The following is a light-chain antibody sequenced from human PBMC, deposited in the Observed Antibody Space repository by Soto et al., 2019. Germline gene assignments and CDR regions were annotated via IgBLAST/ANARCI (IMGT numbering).Light chain of an antibody. CDR1: QSVSSY. CDR2: DAS. Sequence: EIVLTQSPATLCLSPGERATLSCRASQSVSSYLAWYQQKPGQAARLLIYDASNRATCIPARFSGSGSGTEFTLTISSLQSEDYAVYYCHQYNNWPPWTFGQGTKVDI. CDR3: HQYNNWPPWT. V-gene: IGKV3-11*01. J-gene: IGKJ1*01.